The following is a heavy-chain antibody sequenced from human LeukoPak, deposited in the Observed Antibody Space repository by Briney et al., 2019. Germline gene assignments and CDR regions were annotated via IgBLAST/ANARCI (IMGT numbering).Heavy chain of an antibody. CDR1: GYTFTGYY. D-gene: IGHD3-16*01. CDR3: ARGLYYDYVWGSYSGYFDY. V-gene: IGHV1-3*01. J-gene: IGHJ4*02. Sequence: ASVKVSCKASGYTFTGYYMHWVRQAPGQRLEWMGWINAGNGNTKYSQKFQGRVTITRDTSASTAYMELSSLRSEDTAVYYCARGLYYDYVWGSYSGYFDYWGQGTLVTVSS. CDR2: INAGNGNT.